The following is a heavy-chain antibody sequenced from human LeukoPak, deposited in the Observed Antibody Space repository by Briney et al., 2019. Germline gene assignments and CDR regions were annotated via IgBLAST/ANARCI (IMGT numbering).Heavy chain of an antibody. Sequence: GGSLRLSCAASGFTFSSYSMNWVRQAPGKGLEWVSSISSSSSYIYYADSVKGRFTISRDNAKNSLYLQMNSLRAEDTAVYYCVRPDEQQLVRDAFDIWGQGTMVTVSS. CDR1: GFTFSSYS. D-gene: IGHD6-13*01. CDR3: VRPDEQQLVRDAFDI. V-gene: IGHV3-21*01. CDR2: ISSSSSYI. J-gene: IGHJ3*02.